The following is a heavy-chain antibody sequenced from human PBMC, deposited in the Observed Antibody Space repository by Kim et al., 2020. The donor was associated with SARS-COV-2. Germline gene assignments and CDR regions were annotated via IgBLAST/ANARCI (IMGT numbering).Heavy chain of an antibody. J-gene: IGHJ4*02. CDR3: ARSGGTVFTPITQAVYYLY. CDR2: INHSGST. Sequence: SETLSLTCAVYGGSFSGYYWSWIRQPPGKGLEWIGEINHSGSTNYNPSLKSRVTISVDTSKNQFSLKLSSVTAADTAVYYCARSGGTVFTPITQAVYYLYWGQGTLVTVSS. D-gene: IGHD3-10*01. CDR1: GGSFSGYY. V-gene: IGHV4-34*01.